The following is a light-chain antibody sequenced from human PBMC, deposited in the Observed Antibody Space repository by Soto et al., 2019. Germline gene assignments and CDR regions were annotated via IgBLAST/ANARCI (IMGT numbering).Light chain of an antibody. V-gene: IGKV1-12*01. CDR3: QQANSFPWT. CDR2: AAS. CDR1: QGITGW. Sequence: DIQMTQSPSTLSASVGDTVTITCRASQGITGWLAWYQQKPGKAPKLLIYAASRLQSGVPSRFSGTESGRDFTLTISSLQPEDIATYYCQQANSFPWTFGQGTKVDIK. J-gene: IGKJ1*01.